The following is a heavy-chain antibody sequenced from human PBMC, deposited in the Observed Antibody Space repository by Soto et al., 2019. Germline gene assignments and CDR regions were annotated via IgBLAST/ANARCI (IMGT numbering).Heavy chain of an antibody. CDR2: IIPIFGTA. D-gene: IGHD3-10*01. CDR1: GGTFSSYA. CDR3: XXXXXGXGXYYNLRFDY. Sequence: QVQLVQSGAEVKKPGSSVKVSCKASGGTFSSYAISWVRQAPGXGLEWMGGIIPIFGTANYAQKFQGRVTITADESTSTAYXEXSSLRSEDTAVYXXXXXXXGXGXYYNLRFDYWGQGTLVTVSS. V-gene: IGHV1-69*01. J-gene: IGHJ4*02.